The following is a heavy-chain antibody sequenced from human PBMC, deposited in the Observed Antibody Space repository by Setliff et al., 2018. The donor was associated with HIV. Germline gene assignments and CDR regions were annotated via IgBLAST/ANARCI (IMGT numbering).Heavy chain of an antibody. D-gene: IGHD3-3*01. CDR3: ARDGYYNFWSGYGYYYYYMDV. CDR2: INPSGGST. Sequence: ASVKVSCKASGYTFTSYYMHWVRQAPGQGLQWMGIINPSGGSTTYAQKFQGRVTMTRDTSTTTIFMELSSLRSEDTAVYYCARDGYYNFWSGYGYYYYYMDVWGKGTAVTVSS. J-gene: IGHJ6*03. V-gene: IGHV1-46*01. CDR1: GYTFTSYY.